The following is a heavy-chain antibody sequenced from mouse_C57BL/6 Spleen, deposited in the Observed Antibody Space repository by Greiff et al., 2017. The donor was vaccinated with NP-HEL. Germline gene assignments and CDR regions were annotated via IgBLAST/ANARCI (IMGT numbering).Heavy chain of an antibody. CDR3: ARLGVTTVVRRDYAMDY. CDR1: GFTFSDYG. J-gene: IGHJ4*01. Sequence: EVMLVESGGGLVKPGGSLKLSCAASGFTFSDYGMHWVRQAPEKGLAWVAYISSGSSTIYYADTVKGRFTISRDNAKNTLFLQMTSLRSEDTAMYYCARLGVTTVVRRDYAMDYWGQGTSVTVSS. D-gene: IGHD1-1*01. V-gene: IGHV5-17*01. CDR2: ISSGSSTI.